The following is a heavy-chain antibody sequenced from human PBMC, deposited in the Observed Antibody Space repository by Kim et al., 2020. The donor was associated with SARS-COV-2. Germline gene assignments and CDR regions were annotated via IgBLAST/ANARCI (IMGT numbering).Heavy chain of an antibody. Sequence: SETLSLTCTVSGGSISSSSYFWVWIRQPPGKGLEWIGNIYYSGSTYYNPSLKSRVTISVDTSKNQFSLRLISVTAAATAVYYCARHSRAPYSNWFDPWGQGTLVTVSS. CDR3: ARHSRAPYSNWFDP. V-gene: IGHV4-39*01. CDR2: IYYSGST. CDR1: GGSISSSSYF. J-gene: IGHJ5*02. D-gene: IGHD1-26*01.